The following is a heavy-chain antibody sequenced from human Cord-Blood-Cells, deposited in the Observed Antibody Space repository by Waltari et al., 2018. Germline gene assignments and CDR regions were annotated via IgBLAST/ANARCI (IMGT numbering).Heavy chain of an antibody. Sequence: EVQLVQSGAEVKKPGEPLKTSSKGSGYSFTSYRTGWLRQMPRTGREWMGIIYPVDSDTRYSPSFQGQVTISADKSISTAYLQWSSLKASDTAMYYCARAATYYYGSGSSRNWFDPWGQGTLVTVSS. CDR1: GYSFTSYR. D-gene: IGHD3-10*01. CDR2: IYPVDSDT. J-gene: IGHJ5*02. V-gene: IGHV5-51*01. CDR3: ARAATYYYGSGSSRNWFDP.